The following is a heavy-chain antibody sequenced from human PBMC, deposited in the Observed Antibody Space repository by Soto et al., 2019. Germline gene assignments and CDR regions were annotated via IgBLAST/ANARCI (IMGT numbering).Heavy chain of an antibody. CDR3: ARRLHYGSGSDYFDH. D-gene: IGHD3-10*01. V-gene: IGHV2-5*02. CDR1: GFSLSTSGVG. Sequence: QITLIESGPTLVKSTQTLTLTCTFSGFSLSTSGVGVGWIRQPPGKPLEWLVVVYWDGDKRHSPSLKNRLTITKDTSKKQVVLTMTNMDPVDTATYYCARRLHYGSGSDYFDHWGQGTLVTVSS. CDR2: VYWDGDK. J-gene: IGHJ4*02.